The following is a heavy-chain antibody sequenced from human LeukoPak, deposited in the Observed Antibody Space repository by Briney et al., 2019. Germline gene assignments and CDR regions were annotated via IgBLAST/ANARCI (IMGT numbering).Heavy chain of an antibody. CDR3: TRSGLTGMREYARPDYYYYGMDV. V-gene: IGHV4-59*12. CDR2: ISFTGDT. CDR1: GASISHYY. D-gene: IGHD2-2*01. Sequence: SETLSLTCTVSGASISHYYWSWIRQPPGKELEFIGSISFTGDTNYNPSLKSRVTISVDTSKNQFSLKLSSVTAADTAVYYCTRSGLTGMREYARPDYYYYGMDVWGQGTAVTVSS. J-gene: IGHJ6*02.